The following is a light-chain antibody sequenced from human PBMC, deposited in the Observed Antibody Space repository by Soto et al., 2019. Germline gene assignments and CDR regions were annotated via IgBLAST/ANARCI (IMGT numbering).Light chain of an antibody. CDR2: DVS. V-gene: IGLV2-14*03. Sequence: SLNHSFSVSGVPRQSLTISRTRTNRDVGGYNYVSWYQHHPGKAPKLIIYDVSNRPSGVSIRFSGSKSDNTASLTISGLQPEDEADYHCSSYTTSNTRQIVFGTGTKVTVL. CDR1: NRDVGGYNY. J-gene: IGLJ1*01. CDR3: SSYTTSNTRQIV.